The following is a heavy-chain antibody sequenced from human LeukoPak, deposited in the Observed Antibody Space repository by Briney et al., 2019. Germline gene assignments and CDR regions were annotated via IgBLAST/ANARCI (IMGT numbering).Heavy chain of an antibody. J-gene: IGHJ4*02. D-gene: IGHD3-16*01. V-gene: IGHV3-30*18. CDR3: AKNMELGDLFSGYDY. Sequence: PGGSLRLSCAASGFTFSSYGMHWVRQAPGKGLEWVAVISYDGSNKYYADSVKGRFTISRDDSKNTLYLQMNSLRAGDTAMYYCAKNMELGDLFSGYDYWGQGTLVTVSS. CDR1: GFTFSSYG. CDR2: ISYDGSNK.